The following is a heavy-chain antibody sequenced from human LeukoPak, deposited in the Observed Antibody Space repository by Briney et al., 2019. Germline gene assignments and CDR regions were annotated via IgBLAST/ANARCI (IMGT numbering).Heavy chain of an antibody. CDR3: ARDNSMGDSAWWFDP. V-gene: IGHV1-46*01. CDR2: INPSGDNT. Sequence: ASVKVSCKASGYTFTSYAMNWVRQAPGQGLEWMGIINPSGDNTWYAQKFQGRVTMTRDMATSTDCMEVNSLRSEDTAVYYCARDNSMGDSAWWFDPWGQGTLVTVSS. D-gene: IGHD5-12*01. CDR1: GYTFTSYA. J-gene: IGHJ5*02.